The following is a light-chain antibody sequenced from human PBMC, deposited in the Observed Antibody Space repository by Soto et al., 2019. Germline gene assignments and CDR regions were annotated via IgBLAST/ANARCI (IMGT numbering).Light chain of an antibody. Sequence: EIVLTQSPATLSLSPVERATLSCRASQSVSSYLAWYQQKPGQAPRLLIYDASNRATGIPARFSGSGSGTDFTLTISSLEPEDFAVYYCQQRRNWPPITFGQGTR. CDR1: QSVSSY. J-gene: IGKJ5*01. CDR2: DAS. V-gene: IGKV3-11*01. CDR3: QQRRNWPPIT.